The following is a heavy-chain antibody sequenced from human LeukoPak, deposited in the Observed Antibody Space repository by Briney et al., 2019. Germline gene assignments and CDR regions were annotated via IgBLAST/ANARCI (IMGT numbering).Heavy chain of an antibody. V-gene: IGHV4-39*01. D-gene: IGHD2-2*01. CDR3: ARLYSDCSSTSCYVFDY. CDR1: GGSISSSSYY. J-gene: IGHJ4*02. CDR2: IYYSGST. Sequence: PSETLSLTCTVSGGSISSSSYYWGWIRQPPGKGLEWIGSIYYSGSTYYNPSLKSRVTISVDTSKNQFSLKLSSVTAADTAVYYCARLYSDCSSTSCYVFDYWGQGTLVTVSS.